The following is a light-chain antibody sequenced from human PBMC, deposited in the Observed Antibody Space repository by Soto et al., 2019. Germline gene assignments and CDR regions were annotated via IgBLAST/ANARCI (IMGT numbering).Light chain of an antibody. Sequence: EIVLTQSPGTLSLSPGERATLSCRASQSVGSNYLAWYQQKPGQAPRLLIYGASSRATGIPDRFSCSGSGTDFTLTINRLEPEDFAVYYCQRYGSSQFTFGPGTKVDIK. V-gene: IGKV3-20*01. CDR3: QRYGSSQFT. CDR2: GAS. CDR1: QSVGSNY. J-gene: IGKJ3*01.